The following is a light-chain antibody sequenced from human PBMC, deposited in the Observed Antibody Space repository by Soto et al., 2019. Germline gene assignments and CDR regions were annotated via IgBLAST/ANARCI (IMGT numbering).Light chain of an antibody. V-gene: IGKV3-15*01. J-gene: IGKJ1*01. CDR3: HQYNNWPRT. Sequence: EVVMTQSPGTLSVSPGERATLSCRASQGINRNLAWYHHKPGQAPRLLLYGVFTRATGIPGRFSGGWSGTEFTLTIDGLQSEDFGVYYCHQYNNWPRTFGQGNKV. CDR2: GVF. CDR1: QGINRN.